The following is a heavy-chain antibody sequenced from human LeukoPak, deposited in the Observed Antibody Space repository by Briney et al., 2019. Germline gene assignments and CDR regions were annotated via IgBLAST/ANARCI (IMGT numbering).Heavy chain of an antibody. V-gene: IGHV3-53*01. J-gene: IGHJ4*02. Sequence: GGSLRLSCAASGFTVSSNYMSWVRQAPGKGLEWVSVIYSGGSTYYADSVKGRFTISRDNSKNTLYLQMNSLRAEDTAVYYCARVEAAADFHIDYRGQGTLVTVSS. CDR3: ARVEAAADFHIDY. CDR2: IYSGGST. CDR1: GFTVSSNY. D-gene: IGHD6-13*01.